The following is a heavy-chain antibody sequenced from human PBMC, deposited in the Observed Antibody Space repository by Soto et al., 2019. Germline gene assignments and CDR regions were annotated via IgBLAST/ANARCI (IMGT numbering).Heavy chain of an antibody. CDR2: IVPISGTA. V-gene: IGHV1-69*01. J-gene: IGHJ1*01. CDR3: ARGWNDFPH. Sequence: QVQLVQSGAEVKKPGSSVQVSCKAAGGPFSNYVITWVRQAPGQGLECMGGIVPISGTANYAQKFKGRVTITAAEHTSIAYMELRTPRSEDNSVYYCARGWNDFPHWGQGTLVTVSS. CDR1: GGPFSNYV. D-gene: IGHD1-1*01.